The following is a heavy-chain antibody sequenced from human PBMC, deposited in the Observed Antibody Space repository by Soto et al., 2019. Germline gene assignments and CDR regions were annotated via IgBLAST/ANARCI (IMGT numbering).Heavy chain of an antibody. Sequence: QVQLVQSGGGVVQPGRSLRLSCAASGFTFRNNAMHWVRQAPGKGLEWVALIYPDGRYESYADSVKGRFSISRDDSKNTLSLQMTTLRVEDTAVYYCARDQGLGYNSTFDYWGQGTLVSV. CDR1: GFTFRNNA. V-gene: IGHV3-33*01. J-gene: IGHJ4*02. CDR2: IYPDGRYE. CDR3: ARDQGLGYNSTFDY. D-gene: IGHD1-1*01.